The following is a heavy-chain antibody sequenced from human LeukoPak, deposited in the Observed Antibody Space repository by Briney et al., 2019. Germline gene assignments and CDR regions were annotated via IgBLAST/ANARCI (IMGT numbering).Heavy chain of an antibody. CDR1: GGSITNYY. J-gene: IGHJ5*02. CDR3: ARGGYDILTGYGSFDP. CDR2: SYYSGTT. D-gene: IGHD3-9*01. V-gene: IGHV4-59*01. Sequence: SETLSLTCTVSGGSITNYYWSWIRQPPGKGLEWIGYSYYSGTTNYNPSLKSRVTIPVDTSKNQFSLKLSSVTTADTAVYYCARGGYDILTGYGSFDPWGQGTLVSVSS.